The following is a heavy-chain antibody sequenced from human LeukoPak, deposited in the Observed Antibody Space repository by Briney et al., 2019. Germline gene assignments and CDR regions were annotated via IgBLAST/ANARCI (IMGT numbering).Heavy chain of an antibody. J-gene: IGHJ4*02. Sequence: ASVKVSCKASGYTFTNYVIVWVRQAPGQGLEWMGWISAYNGHTNYAQNLQGRLTITTDTSTPTAYMDLASLTSDDTAVYYCARVEWSQLLLRLHTSYFFDSWGQGTLVIVSS. D-gene: IGHD2-2*01. V-gene: IGHV1-18*01. CDR2: ISAYNGHT. CDR1: GYTFTNYV. CDR3: ARVEWSQLLLRLHTSYFFDS.